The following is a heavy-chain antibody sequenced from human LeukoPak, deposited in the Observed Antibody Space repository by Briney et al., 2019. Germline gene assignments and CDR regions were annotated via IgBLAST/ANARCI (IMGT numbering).Heavy chain of an antibody. CDR2: IYYSGST. Sequence: SEALSLTCTVSGGSISSSSYYWGWIRQPPGKGLEWIGSIYYSGSTYYNPSLKSRVTISVDPSKNQFSLKLSSVTAADTAVYYCARHSGYSYGYAYYYYYMDVWGKGTTVTVSS. V-gene: IGHV4-39*01. CDR1: GGSISSSSYY. J-gene: IGHJ6*03. D-gene: IGHD5-18*01. CDR3: ARHSGYSYGYAYYYYYMDV.